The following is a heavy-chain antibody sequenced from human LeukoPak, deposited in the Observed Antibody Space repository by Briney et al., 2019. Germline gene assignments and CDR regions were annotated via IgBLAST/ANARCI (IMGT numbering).Heavy chain of an antibody. CDR3: ARHRNAYSDY. V-gene: IGHV4-39*01. D-gene: IGHD1-14*01. Sequence: SETLSLTCTVSGGSIDTNSYYWGWIRQPPGRGLEWIGNIYYTGSAYYSPSLQSRVIISVDTSKNQFSLRVSSVTAADTAAYYCARHRNAYSDYWGQGILVTVSS. J-gene: IGHJ4*02. CDR1: GGSIDTNSYY. CDR2: IYYTGSA.